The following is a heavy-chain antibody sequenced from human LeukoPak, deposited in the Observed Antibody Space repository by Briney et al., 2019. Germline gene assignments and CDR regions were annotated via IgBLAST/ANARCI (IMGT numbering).Heavy chain of an antibody. CDR1: GYTFTSYD. D-gene: IGHD5-24*01. CDR2: MNPNSGNT. Sequence: ASVKVSCKASGYTFTSYDIKWVRQATREGREWMGWMNPNSGNTSYTHNFQGRVTMTRNTSISTASMELSSLRSADTAVYYCARQREVTTIFSALGHGAQETLVPVST. CDR3: ARQREVTTIFSALGH. V-gene: IGHV1-8*01. J-gene: IGHJ4*02.